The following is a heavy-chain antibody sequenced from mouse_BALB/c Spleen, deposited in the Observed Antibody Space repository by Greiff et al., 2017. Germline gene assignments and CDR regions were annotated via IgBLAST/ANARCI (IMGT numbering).Heavy chain of an antibody. D-gene: IGHD2-4*01. CDR2: INPSNGGT. Sequence: VQLQQSGAELVKPGASVKLSCKASGYTFTSYYMYWVKQRPGQGLEWIGEINPSNGGTNFNEKFKSKATLTVDKSSSTAYMQLSSLTSEDSAVYYCTRSDDYRYYFDYWGQGTTLTVSS. J-gene: IGHJ2*01. CDR3: TRSDDYRYYFDY. V-gene: IGHV1S81*02. CDR1: GYTFTSYY.